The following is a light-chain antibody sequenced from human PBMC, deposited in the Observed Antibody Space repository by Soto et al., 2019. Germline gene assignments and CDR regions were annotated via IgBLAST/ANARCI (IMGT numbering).Light chain of an antibody. J-gene: IGKJ4*01. Sequence: EIVLTQSPGTLSLSPGERATLSCRASESVSDNYLAWYQQRSGQAPRLVIYGASSRASAVPDRFSGSGSGADFTLNISRLEPDDFAVYYCQQYGSSPLTFGGGTKVEIK. V-gene: IGKV3-20*01. CDR1: ESVSDNY. CDR2: GAS. CDR3: QQYGSSPLT.